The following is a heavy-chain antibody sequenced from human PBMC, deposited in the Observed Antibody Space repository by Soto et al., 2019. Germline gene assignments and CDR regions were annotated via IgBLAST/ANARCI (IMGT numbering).Heavy chain of an antibody. CDR1: GFSLSASGVA. CDR2: IYWDDDK. D-gene: IGHD6-19*01. Sequence: QVTLKESGPALVKPTQTLTLTCTFSGFSLSASGVAVGWIRQPPGKALEWLALIYWDDDKRHSPSLKSRLTITPDTSKNRVVLTMTNLDPVYTATYYCAHRPIVVSGTRVFAWFDPWCQGTLVTVSS. V-gene: IGHV2-5*02. CDR3: AHRPIVVSGTRVFAWFDP. J-gene: IGHJ5*02.